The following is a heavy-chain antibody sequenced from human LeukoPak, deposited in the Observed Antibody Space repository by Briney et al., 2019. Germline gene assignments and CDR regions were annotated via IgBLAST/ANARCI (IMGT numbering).Heavy chain of an antibody. V-gene: IGHV3-74*01. CDR2: ISSDGGST. Sequence: PGGSLRLSCAASGFTFSTYWMHWVRLAPGKGLVWVSRISSDGGSTTYADSVKGRFTISRANARSTVYLQMNSLRAEDSAVYYCATIGLGAYWGEGTLVTVPS. D-gene: IGHD3/OR15-3a*01. J-gene: IGHJ4*02. CDR3: ATIGLGAY. CDR1: GFTFSTYW.